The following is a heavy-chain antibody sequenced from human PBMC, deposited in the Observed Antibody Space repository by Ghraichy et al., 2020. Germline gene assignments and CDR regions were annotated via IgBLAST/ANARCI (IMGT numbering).Heavy chain of an antibody. CDR1: GGSMNSYY. Sequence: SETLSLTCPVSGGSMNSYYWSWIRQPAGKGLEWIGRIYTSGSTNYNPSLKSRVTMSVDTSKNQFSLRLSSVTAADTAVYYCADYDSSGAYFQHWGQGTLVIVSS. J-gene: IGHJ1*01. CDR3: ADYDSSGAYFQH. D-gene: IGHD3-22*01. CDR2: IYTSGST. V-gene: IGHV4-4*07.